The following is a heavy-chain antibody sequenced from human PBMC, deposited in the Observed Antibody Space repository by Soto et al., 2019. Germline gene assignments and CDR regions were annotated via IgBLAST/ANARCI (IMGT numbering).Heavy chain of an antibody. CDR3: ATSLDPITMILVVTPPGMDV. CDR1: GGTFSSFA. D-gene: IGHD3-22*01. J-gene: IGHJ6*02. V-gene: IGHV1-69*13. Sequence: GASVKVSCKASGGTFSSFAISWVRQAPGQGLEWMGGIIPIFDTSNYAQKFQGRVTITADESTSTAYMELSSLRSDDTAVYYCATSLDPITMILVVTPPGMDVWGQGTTVTVSS. CDR2: IIPIFDTS.